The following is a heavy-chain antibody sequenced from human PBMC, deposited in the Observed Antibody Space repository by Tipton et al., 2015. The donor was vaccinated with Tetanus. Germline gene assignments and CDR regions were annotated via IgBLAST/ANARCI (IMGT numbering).Heavy chain of an antibody. CDR3: ARETGGYGFYYYYAMDV. D-gene: IGHD5-12*01. V-gene: IGHV3-74*01. CDR1: GLAFSSYW. CDR2: INSDGSST. Sequence: SLRLSCAASGLAFSSYWMHWVRQAPGKGLVWVSRINSDGSSTGYADSVKGRFTISRDNSKNTLYLQMNSLRAEDTAVYYCARETGGYGFYYYYAMDVWGQGTTVTVSS. J-gene: IGHJ6*02.